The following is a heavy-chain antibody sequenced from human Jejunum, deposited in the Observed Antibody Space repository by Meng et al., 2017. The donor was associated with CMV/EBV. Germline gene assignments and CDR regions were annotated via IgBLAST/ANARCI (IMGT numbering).Heavy chain of an antibody. D-gene: IGHD3-22*01. CDR1: GFPPNSYG. CDR2: IWYDGSRK. CDR3: ARDNDGSSHYSQFDY. J-gene: IGHJ4*02. V-gene: IGHV3-33*01. Sequence: SGFPPNSYGIHWGRQFRGKGLEWVAVIWYDGSRKYFADSVQGRFSISRDDSKNTVYLQMNSLRAEDTAVYYCARDNDGSSHYSQFDYWGQGTQVTVSS.